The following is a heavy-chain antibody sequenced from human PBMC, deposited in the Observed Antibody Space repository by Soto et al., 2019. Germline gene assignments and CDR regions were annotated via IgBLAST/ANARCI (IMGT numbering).Heavy chain of an antibody. CDR3: SNGVFGVVISPFDY. V-gene: IGHV3-9*01. J-gene: IGHJ4*02. Sequence: EVQLVESGGGLVQPGRSLRLSCAASGFTFDDYAMHWVRQAPGKGLEWVSGISWNSGSIGDADSVKGRFTISRDNAKNSLYLQMNSLRAEDTALYYCSNGVFGVVISPFDYWGQGTLVTVSS. D-gene: IGHD3-3*01. CDR2: ISWNSGSI. CDR1: GFTFDDYA.